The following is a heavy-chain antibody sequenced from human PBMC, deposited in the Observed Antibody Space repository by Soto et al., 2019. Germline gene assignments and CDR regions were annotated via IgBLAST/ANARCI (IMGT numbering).Heavy chain of an antibody. D-gene: IGHD3-3*02. V-gene: IGHV5-51*01. CDR1: GYKFGSAW. CDR3: ARQLSHICDS. J-gene: IGHJ4*02. Sequence: GESLKISCNGVGYKFGSAWIGRVRQMPGKGLEWMGILKPGTSDIRYSPSCRGHVTISADEAVSTAYLQWSSLKASDTAMYYCARQLSHICDSWGQGTLVTVSS. CDR2: LKPGTSDI.